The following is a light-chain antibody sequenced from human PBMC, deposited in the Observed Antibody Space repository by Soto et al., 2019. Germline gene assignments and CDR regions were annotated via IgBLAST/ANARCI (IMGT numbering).Light chain of an antibody. V-gene: IGKV3-15*01. J-gene: IGKJ2*01. CDR1: QSVSSN. Sequence: EIVMTQSPATLSVSPGERATVSCRASQSVSSNVAWYQQKPGQAPRLLIYGASTRATGIPARFSGSGSGTEFTLTIGSLQSEDCAVYYCQQYNNWPRTFGHGTKREIK. CDR3: QQYNNWPRT. CDR2: GAS.